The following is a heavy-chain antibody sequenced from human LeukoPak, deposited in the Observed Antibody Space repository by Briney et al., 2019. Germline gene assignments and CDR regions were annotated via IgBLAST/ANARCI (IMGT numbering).Heavy chain of an antibody. CDR3: VRVNCAGDCTSRDWYFDL. V-gene: IGHV3-74*01. D-gene: IGHD2-21*02. CDR1: GFTFSSYW. J-gene: IGHJ2*01. Sequence: GGSLRLSCAASGFTFSSYWMHWVRQAPGKGLVWVSRIFNPGGATAYVDSVKGRFTISRDNAENTLSLQMNSLRVEDTTVYYCVRVNCAGDCTSRDWYFDLWGRGTLVVVSS. CDR2: IFNPGGAT.